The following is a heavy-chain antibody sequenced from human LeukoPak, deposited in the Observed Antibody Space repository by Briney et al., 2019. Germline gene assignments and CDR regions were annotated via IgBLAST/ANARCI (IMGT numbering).Heavy chain of an antibody. J-gene: IGHJ6*02. CDR3: ARVPVVTAISLYYYYGMDV. CDR2: ISSSSSYI. CDR1: GFTFSSYS. D-gene: IGHD2-21*02. V-gene: IGHV3-21*01. Sequence: GGSPRLSCAASGFTFSSYSMNWVRQAPGKGLEWVSSISSSSSYIYYADSVEGRFTISRDNAKNSLHLQMNSLRAEDTAVYYCARVPVVTAISLYYYYGMDVWGQGTTVTVSS.